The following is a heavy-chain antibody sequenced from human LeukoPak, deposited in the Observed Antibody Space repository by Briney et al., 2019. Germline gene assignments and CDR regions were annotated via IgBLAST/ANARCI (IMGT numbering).Heavy chain of an antibody. D-gene: IGHD5-12*01. J-gene: IGHJ6*03. V-gene: IGHV4-34*01. CDR3: ARTLSGYGYYYYMDV. CDR1: GGSFSGYY. Sequence: SETLSLTCAVYGGSFSGYYWSWIRQPPGKGLEWIGEINHSGSTNYNPSLKSRVTISVDTSKNQFSLKLSSVTAADTAVYYCARTLSGYGYYYYMDVWGKGTTVTISS. CDR2: INHSGST.